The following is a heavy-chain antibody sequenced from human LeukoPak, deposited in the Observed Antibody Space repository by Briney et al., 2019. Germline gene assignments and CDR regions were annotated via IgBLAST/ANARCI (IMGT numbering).Heavy chain of an antibody. Sequence: EASVKVSCKASEDIFTAYNLHWMRQAPGQGLEWMGWINPDSGDTNSAEKFEGRVTMTRDTSITTAYMELTRLTSDDTAVYYCARASGRYLYYFDYWAQGTLVTVSS. CDR2: INPDSGDT. D-gene: IGHD1-26*01. CDR3: ARASGRYLYYFDY. CDR1: EDIFTAYN. V-gene: IGHV1-2*02. J-gene: IGHJ4*02.